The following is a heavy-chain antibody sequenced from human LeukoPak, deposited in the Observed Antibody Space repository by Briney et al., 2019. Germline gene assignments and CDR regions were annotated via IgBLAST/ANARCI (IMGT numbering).Heavy chain of an antibody. D-gene: IGHD4-23*01. CDR1: GGSISSFY. V-gene: IGHV4-59*01. CDR2: IYYSGST. CDR3: ARDYGGKFDY. J-gene: IGHJ4*02. Sequence: SETLSLTCTVSGGSISSFYWSWIRQPPGKGLEWIGYIYYSGSTKYNPFFKSRLTISVDTSKNQFSLKLSSVTAADTAVYYRARDYGGKFDYWGQGTLVTVSS.